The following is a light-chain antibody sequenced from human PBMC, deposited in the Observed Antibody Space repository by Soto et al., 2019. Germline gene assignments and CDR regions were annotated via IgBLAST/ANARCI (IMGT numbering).Light chain of an antibody. V-gene: IGKV1-8*01. CDR2: AAS. CDR1: QGISSY. CDR3: QQYYSYPHT. Sequence: IQMTQSPSSLSASAGDRVTITCRASQGISSYLAWYQQKPGKAPELLIYAASTLQSGVPSRFSGSGSGTDFTLTISCLQSEDFATYYCQQYYSYPHTFGGGTKVDIK. J-gene: IGKJ4*01.